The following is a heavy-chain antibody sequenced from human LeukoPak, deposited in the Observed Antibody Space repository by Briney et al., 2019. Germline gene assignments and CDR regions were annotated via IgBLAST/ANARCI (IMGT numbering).Heavy chain of an antibody. CDR2: ISAYNGNT. CDR1: GYTFTSYG. Sequence: ASVKVSCKASGYTFTSYGISWVRQAPGQGLEWMGWISAYNGNTNYAQKLQGRVTMTTDTSTSTAYMELRSLRSDDTAVYYCARDLGEAHSGSYSDYYYYMDVWGKGTTVTVSS. V-gene: IGHV1-18*01. J-gene: IGHJ6*03. CDR3: ARDLGEAHSGSYSDYYYYMDV. D-gene: IGHD1-26*01.